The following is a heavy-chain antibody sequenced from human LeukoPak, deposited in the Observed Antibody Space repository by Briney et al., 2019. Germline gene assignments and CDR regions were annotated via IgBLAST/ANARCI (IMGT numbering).Heavy chain of an antibody. CDR1: GGSISSSSYY. J-gene: IGHJ3*02. V-gene: IGHV4-39*01. Sequence: SETLSLTCTVSGGSISSSSYYWGWIRQPPGKGLEWIGSIYYSGSTYYNPSLKSRVTISVDTSKNQFSLKLSSVTAADTAVYYCATGGGPDTLLNAFDIWGQGTMVTVSS. CDR2: IYYSGST. CDR3: ATGGGPDTLLNAFDI. D-gene: IGHD3-9*01.